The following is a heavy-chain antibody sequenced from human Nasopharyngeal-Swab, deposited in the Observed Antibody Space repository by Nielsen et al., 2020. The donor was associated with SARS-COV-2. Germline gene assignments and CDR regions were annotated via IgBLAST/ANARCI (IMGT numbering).Heavy chain of an antibody. J-gene: IGHJ4*02. Sequence: VRQAPGKGLEWVAVIWYDGSNKYYADSVKGRFTTSRDNSKNTLYLQMNSLRAEDTAVYYCARGDYDFWSGYPRYFDYWGQGTLVTVSS. D-gene: IGHD3-3*01. V-gene: IGHV3-33*01. CDR3: ARGDYDFWSGYPRYFDY. CDR2: IWYDGSNK.